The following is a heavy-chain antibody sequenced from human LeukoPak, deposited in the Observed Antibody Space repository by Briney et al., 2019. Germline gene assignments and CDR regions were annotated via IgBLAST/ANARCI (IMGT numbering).Heavy chain of an antibody. CDR1: GYTFTSYD. Sequence: ASVKVSCKASGYTFTSYDINWVRQATGQGLEWMGWMNPNSGNTGYAQKFQGRVTITRNTSISTAYMELSSLRSEDTAVYYCARATPYSSSSAGDYWGQGTLVTVSS. D-gene: IGHD6-13*01. CDR2: MNPNSGNT. CDR3: ARATPYSSSSAGDY. J-gene: IGHJ4*02. V-gene: IGHV1-8*03.